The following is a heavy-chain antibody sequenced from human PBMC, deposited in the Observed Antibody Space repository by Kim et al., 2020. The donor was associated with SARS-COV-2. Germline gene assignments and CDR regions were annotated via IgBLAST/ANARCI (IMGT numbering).Heavy chain of an antibody. CDR1: GFTFSSYA. CDR2: ISGSGGST. J-gene: IGHJ4*02. D-gene: IGHD3-9*01. V-gene: IGHV3-23*01. CDR3: AKDRAYDILTGCLDY. Sequence: GGSLRLSCAASGFTFSSYAMSWVRQAPGKGLEWVSAISGSGGSTYYADSVKGRFTISRDNTKNTLYLQMNSLRAEDTAVYYCAKDRAYDILTGCLDYWGQGTLVTVSS.